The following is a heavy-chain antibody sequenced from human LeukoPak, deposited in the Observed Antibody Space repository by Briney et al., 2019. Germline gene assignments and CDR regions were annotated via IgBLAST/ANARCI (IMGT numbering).Heavy chain of an antibody. J-gene: IGHJ2*01. CDR1: GFTFGNYV. D-gene: IGHD6-13*01. Sequence: PGGSLRLSCAASGFTFGNYVMHWVRQAPGKGLESVSGISSNGGSTYYANSVKGRFTISRGNSKNTLYLQMGGLRAEDMAVYYCARGGPYSSSWRYFDFWGRGTLVTVSS. CDR3: ARGGPYSSSWRYFDF. V-gene: IGHV3-64*01. CDR2: ISSNGGST.